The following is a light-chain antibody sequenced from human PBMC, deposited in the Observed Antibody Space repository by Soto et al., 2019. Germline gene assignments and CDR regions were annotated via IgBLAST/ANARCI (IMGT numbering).Light chain of an antibody. Sequence: EILMTQSPDTLSVSPGESATLSFSASQRVYSNLAWYQQRPGHAPRLLIYGASTRATGVPARFSGRGSGTEFTLTISSLQSEEFAVYYCQQYTNWPPNTFGQGTRLEIK. V-gene: IGKV3-15*01. J-gene: IGKJ5*01. CDR2: GAS. CDR3: QQYTNWPPNT. CDR1: QRVYSN.